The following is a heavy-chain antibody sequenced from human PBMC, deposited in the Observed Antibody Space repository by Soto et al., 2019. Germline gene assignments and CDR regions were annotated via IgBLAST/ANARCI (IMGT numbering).Heavy chain of an antibody. CDR3: ARRPRSVSFVS. Sequence: SGPTLVNPTQTLTLTCTFSGFSLNTAGVSMGWIRQPPGKALEWLAAIYWDDDKRYSPSLGTRLTVTKDTSKNLVFLAMTNMDPVDTATYYCARRPRSVSFVSWGQGTLVTVSS. J-gene: IGHJ5*01. D-gene: IGHD3-3*01. CDR2: IYWDDDK. CDR1: GFSLNTAGVS. V-gene: IGHV2-5*02.